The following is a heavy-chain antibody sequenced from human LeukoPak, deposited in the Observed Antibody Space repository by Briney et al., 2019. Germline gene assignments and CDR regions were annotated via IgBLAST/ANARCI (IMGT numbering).Heavy chain of an antibody. V-gene: IGHV3-23*01. D-gene: IGHD4-17*01. CDR3: AKSYGDSRPFYDY. Sequence: GGSLRLSCAASGFTFSSYAMTWVRQTPGKGLEWLSAISGSGGSTYYADSVRGRFTTSRDNSKNTLFLQMNSLRAEDTAVYYCAKSYGDSRPFYDYWGQGILVTVSS. CDR1: GFTFSSYA. J-gene: IGHJ4*02. CDR2: ISGSGGST.